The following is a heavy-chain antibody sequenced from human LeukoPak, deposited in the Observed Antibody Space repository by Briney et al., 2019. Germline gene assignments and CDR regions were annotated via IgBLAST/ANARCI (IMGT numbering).Heavy chain of an antibody. CDR3: ARVPSSGWSYFDY. V-gene: IGHV4-39*07. D-gene: IGHD6-19*01. CDR2: IFYSGST. CDR1: GGSISSSRYY. Sequence: SETLSLTSTVSGGSISSSRYYWGWIRQPPGKGLEWIGSIFYSGSTYFNPSLKSRVTISVDTSKNQFSLKLSSVTAADTAVYYCARVPSSGWSYFDYWGQGTLVTVSS. J-gene: IGHJ4*02.